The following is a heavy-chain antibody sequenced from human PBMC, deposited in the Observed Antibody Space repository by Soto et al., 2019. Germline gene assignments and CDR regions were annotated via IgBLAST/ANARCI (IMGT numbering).Heavy chain of an antibody. J-gene: IGHJ5*02. V-gene: IGHV1-46*01. CDR1: GYTFTSYY. Sequence: ASVKVSCKASGYTFTSYYMHWVRQAPGQGLEWMGIINPSGGSTSYAQKFQGRVTMTRDTSTSTVYMELSSLRSEDTAVYYCARDALVHYDFWSGFGQNWFDPWGQGTLVTVSS. CDR3: ARDALVHYDFWSGFGQNWFDP. D-gene: IGHD3-3*01. CDR2: INPSGGST.